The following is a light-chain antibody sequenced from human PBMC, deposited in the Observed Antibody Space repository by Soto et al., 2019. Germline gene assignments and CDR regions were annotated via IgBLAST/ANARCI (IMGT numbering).Light chain of an antibody. CDR1: SSDVGGYNY. Sequence: QSALTQPASVSGSPGQSITISCTGTSSDVGGYNYVSWYQQHPGKAPKLMIYDVRNRPSGVSNRFSVSKSVNTASLTISGLQAEDEADYYCSSYTTISTYVFGTGTKVTVL. V-gene: IGLV2-14*03. CDR2: DVR. CDR3: SSYTTISTYV. J-gene: IGLJ1*01.